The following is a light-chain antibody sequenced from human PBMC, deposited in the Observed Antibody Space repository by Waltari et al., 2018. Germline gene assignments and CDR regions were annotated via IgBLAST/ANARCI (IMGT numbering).Light chain of an antibody. Sequence: EMVLTQSPATLSLSPGERATLSCRASPSISSYLAWYQQKPGHAPRLLIYYASKRAAGFPFSFSGSGSETDFTLTIMRPEPEDFAVYYCQQRSNSPPTFGQGTKVEIK. CDR2: YAS. J-gene: IGKJ1*01. V-gene: IGKV3-11*01. CDR1: PSISSY. CDR3: QQRSNSPPT.